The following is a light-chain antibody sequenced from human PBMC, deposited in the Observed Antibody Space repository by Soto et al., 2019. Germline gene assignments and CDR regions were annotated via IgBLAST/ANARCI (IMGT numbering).Light chain of an antibody. CDR1: QDIGSY. CDR2: AAS. V-gene: IGKV1-9*01. Sequence: IQLTQSPSSLSASVGDRVTTTCRASQDIGSYLAWYQQKPGKAPKLLIYAASTLQSGVPSRFSGSGSGTDFTLTISSLQPEDFATYYCQHLNSYPYTFGQGTKVDIK. J-gene: IGKJ2*01. CDR3: QHLNSYPYT.